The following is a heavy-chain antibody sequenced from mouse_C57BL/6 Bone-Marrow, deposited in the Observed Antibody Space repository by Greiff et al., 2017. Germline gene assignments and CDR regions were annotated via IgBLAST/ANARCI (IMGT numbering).Heavy chain of an antibody. J-gene: IGHJ2*01. V-gene: IGHV1-82*01. CDR1: GYAFSSSW. Sequence: QVQLQQSGPELVKPGASVKISCKASGYAFSSSWMNWVKQRPGKGLEWIGRIYPGDGDTNYNGKFKGKATLTADKSSSTAYMQLSSLTSEDSAVYFCARRGSSGLYYFDYWGQGTTLTVSS. CDR2: IYPGDGDT. D-gene: IGHD3-2*02. CDR3: ARRGSSGLYYFDY.